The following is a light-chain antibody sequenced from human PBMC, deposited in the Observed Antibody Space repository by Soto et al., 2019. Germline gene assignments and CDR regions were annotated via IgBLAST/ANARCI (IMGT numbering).Light chain of an antibody. J-gene: IGKJ4*01. V-gene: IGKV1-33*01. CDR2: DAS. Sequence: DIQMTQSPSSLSASVGDRVTITCQASQDISNYLNWYQQKPGKVPKLLIYDASNLQAGVPSRCSGSGSGTDFSLTIGSLQSEDIATYYCQQHDNLPLTFGGGTKVDIK. CDR3: QQHDNLPLT. CDR1: QDISNY.